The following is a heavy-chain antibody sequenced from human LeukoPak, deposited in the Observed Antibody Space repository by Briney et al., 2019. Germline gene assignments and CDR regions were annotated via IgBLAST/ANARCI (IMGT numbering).Heavy chain of an antibody. CDR1: GFTFTSYA. D-gene: IGHD1-20*01. V-gene: IGHV3-23*01. CDR2: ISDSGGST. Sequence: GGSLRLSCAASGFTFTSYAMSWVRQAPGKGLEWVSLISDSGGSTYFADSVKGRFTISRDNSKNTLYLQMNSLRAEDTAVYYCAKSLDHNWNAGPFDYWGQGTLVTVSS. J-gene: IGHJ4*02. CDR3: AKSLDHNWNAGPFDY.